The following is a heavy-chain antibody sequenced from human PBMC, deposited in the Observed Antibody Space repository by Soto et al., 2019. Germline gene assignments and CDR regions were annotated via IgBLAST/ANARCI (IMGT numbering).Heavy chain of an antibody. CDR3: AKGSQELVRSWFDP. D-gene: IGHD1-1*01. J-gene: IGHJ5*02. Sequence: EVQLLESGGGLIQPGGSLRLSCAASGFTFSSYAMSWVRQAPGKGLEWVSTISGVDSTYYADSVKGRFTISRDNSKNTLYLQMNSLRAEDTAVYYCAKGSQELVRSWFDPWGQGTLVTVSS. V-gene: IGHV3-23*01. CDR1: GFTFSSYA. CDR2: ISGVDST.